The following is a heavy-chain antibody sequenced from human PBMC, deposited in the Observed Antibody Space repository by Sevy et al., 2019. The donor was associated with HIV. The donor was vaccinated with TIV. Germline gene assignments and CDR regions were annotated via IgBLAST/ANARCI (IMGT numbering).Heavy chain of an antibody. CDR1: GGSISSDY. D-gene: IGHD6-13*01. Sequence: SETLSLTCTVSGGSISSDYWSWIRQPPGKGLEWIGYIYYRGSTNYNPSLKSRVTISVDTSKNQFSLKLSSVTAADTAVYYCARDRRYSSSWYEAVNWFDPWGQGTLVTVSS. J-gene: IGHJ5*02. CDR3: ARDRRYSSSWYEAVNWFDP. V-gene: IGHV4-59*01. CDR2: IYYRGST.